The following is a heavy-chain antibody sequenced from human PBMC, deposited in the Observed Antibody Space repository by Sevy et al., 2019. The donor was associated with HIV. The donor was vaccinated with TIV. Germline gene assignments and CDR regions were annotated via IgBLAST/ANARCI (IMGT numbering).Heavy chain of an antibody. J-gene: IGHJ3*02. Sequence: GGSLRLSCAASGFTVSSNYMSWVRQAPGKGLEWVSVIYSGGSTYYADSVKGRFTISRDNSKNTRYLQMNSLRAEDTAVYYCARSRPEGVGATLDAFDIWGQGTMVTVSS. CDR1: GFTVSSNY. V-gene: IGHV3-53*01. D-gene: IGHD1-26*01. CDR2: IYSGGST. CDR3: ARSRPEGVGATLDAFDI.